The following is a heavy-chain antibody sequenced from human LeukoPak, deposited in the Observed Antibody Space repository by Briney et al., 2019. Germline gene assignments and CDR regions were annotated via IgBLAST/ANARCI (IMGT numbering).Heavy chain of an antibody. D-gene: IGHD2-2*01. CDR3: ARKYCSSTSCLFDY. CDR1: GFTFSSYE. CDR2: ISNSGSPI. V-gene: IGHV3-48*03. J-gene: IGHJ4*02. Sequence: GGSLRLSCAASGFTFSSYEMSWVRQAPGKGLEWVSYISNSGSPIYYADSVKGRFTISRDNAKNSLYLQMNSLRAEDTAVYYCARKYCSSTSCLFDYWGQGTLVTVSS.